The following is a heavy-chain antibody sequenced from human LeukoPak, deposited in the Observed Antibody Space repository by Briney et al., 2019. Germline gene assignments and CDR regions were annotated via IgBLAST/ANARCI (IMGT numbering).Heavy chain of an antibody. CDR3: AKDSSEEGFYDY. CDR2: ISGSGGST. D-gene: IGHD2-15*01. CDR1: GFTFSSYA. Sequence: GSLRLSCAASGFTFSSYAMSWVRQAPGKGLEWVSAISGSGGSTYYADSVKGRFTISRDNSKNTRYLQMNSLSAEDTAVYYCAKDSSEEGFYDYWGQGTLVTVSS. V-gene: IGHV3-23*01. J-gene: IGHJ4*02.